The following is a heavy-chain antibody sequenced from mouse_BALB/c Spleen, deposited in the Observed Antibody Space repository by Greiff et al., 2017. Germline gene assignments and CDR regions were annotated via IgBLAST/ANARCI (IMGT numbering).Heavy chain of an antibody. CDR3: ARPFAY. V-gene: IGHV1-80*01. CDR2: IYPGDGDT. CDR1: GYAFSSYW. J-gene: IGHJ3*01. Sequence: VQLVESGAELVRPGSSVKISCKASGYAFSSYWMNWVKQRPGQGLEWIGQIYPGDGDTNYNGKFKGKATLTADKSSSTAYMQLSSLTSEDSAVYFCARPFAYWGQGTLVTVSA.